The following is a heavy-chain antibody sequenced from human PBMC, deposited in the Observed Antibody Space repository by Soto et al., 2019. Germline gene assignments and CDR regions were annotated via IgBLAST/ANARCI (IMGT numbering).Heavy chain of an antibody. J-gene: IGHJ6*03. CDR1: GFTFSGSA. Sequence: GGSLRLSCAASGFTFSGSAMHWVRQASGKGLEWVGRIRSKANSYATAYAASVKGRFTISRDDSKNTAYLQMNSLKTEDTAVYYCTRHLRVGYYYYYMDVWGKGTTVTVSS. CDR2: IRSKANSYAT. CDR3: TRHLRVGYYYYYMDV. V-gene: IGHV3-73*01.